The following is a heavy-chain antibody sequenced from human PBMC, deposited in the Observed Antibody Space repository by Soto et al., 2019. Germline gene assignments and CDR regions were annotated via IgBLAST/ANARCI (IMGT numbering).Heavy chain of an antibody. CDR1: GGSFSSYY. Sequence: QVQLQESGPGLVRPSETLSLTCTVSGGSFSSYYWTWIRQSPGKGLEWIGYIYYSGSTDYNPSLRGRLAISIDPSKKPFSLRLNSMTAADTAVYYCAGRDCSGTNCYYLDYYYMDVWGKGTTVTVSS. D-gene: IGHD2-2*01. CDR2: IYYSGST. CDR3: AGRDCSGTNCYYLDYYYMDV. J-gene: IGHJ6*03. V-gene: IGHV4-59*08.